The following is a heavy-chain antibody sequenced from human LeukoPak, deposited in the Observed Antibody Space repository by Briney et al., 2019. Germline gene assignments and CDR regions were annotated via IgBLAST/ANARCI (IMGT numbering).Heavy chain of an antibody. Sequence: ASVKVSCKASGGTFSSYAISWVRQAPGQGLEWMGGIIPIFGTANYAQKFQGRVTITADESTSTAYMELSSLRSEDTVVYYCARRPYSSGYYYWFDPWGQGTLVTVSS. V-gene: IGHV1-69*13. D-gene: IGHD3-22*01. CDR2: IIPIFGTA. CDR1: GGTFSSYA. J-gene: IGHJ5*02. CDR3: ARRPYSSGYYYWFDP.